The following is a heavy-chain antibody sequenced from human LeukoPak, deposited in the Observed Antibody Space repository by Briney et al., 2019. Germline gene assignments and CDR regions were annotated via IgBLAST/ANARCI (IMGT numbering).Heavy chain of an antibody. CDR1: GFTFNSYA. J-gene: IGHJ3*02. Sequence: PGGSLRLSCAASGFTFNSYAMSWVRQAPGKGLEWVSAISGSGASTYYTDSVKGRFTISRDNFKNTLYLQMHSLRAEDTAVYYCAKELVLIITVFAFDIWGQGTVVTVSS. CDR2: ISGSGAST. V-gene: IGHV3-23*01. CDR3: AKELVLIITVFAFDI. D-gene: IGHD3-22*01.